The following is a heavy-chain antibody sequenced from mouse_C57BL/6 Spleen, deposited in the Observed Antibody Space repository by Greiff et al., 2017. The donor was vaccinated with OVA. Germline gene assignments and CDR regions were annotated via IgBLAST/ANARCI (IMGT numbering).Heavy chain of an antibody. D-gene: IGHD1-1*01. V-gene: IGHV1-52*01. Sequence: QVQLQQPGAELVRPGSSVKLSCKASGYTFTSYWMHWVKQRPIQGLEWIGNIDPSDSETHYNQKFKDKATFTVDKSSSTAYMQLSSLTSEDSAVYYCARSRSSPWYFDVWGTGTTVTVSS. CDR2: IDPSDSET. CDR3: ARSRSSPWYFDV. J-gene: IGHJ1*03. CDR1: GYTFTSYW.